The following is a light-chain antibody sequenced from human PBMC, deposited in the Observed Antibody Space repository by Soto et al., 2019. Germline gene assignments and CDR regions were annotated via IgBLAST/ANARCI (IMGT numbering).Light chain of an antibody. CDR3: QQSYSTPPT. J-gene: IGKJ1*01. V-gene: IGKV1-39*01. CDR1: QSISSY. Sequence: DIQMTQSPSSLSASVGDRVTITCRASQSISSYLNWYQQKPGKAPKLLIYAASSLQSGVPSSFSGSRSGTDFTLTISSLQPEDFATYYCQQSYSTPPTFGQGTKVEMK. CDR2: AAS.